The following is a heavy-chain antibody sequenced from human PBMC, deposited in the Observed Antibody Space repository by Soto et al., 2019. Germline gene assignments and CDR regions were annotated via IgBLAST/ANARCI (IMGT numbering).Heavy chain of an antibody. V-gene: IGHV3-9*01. CDR1: GFTFDDYA. J-gene: IGHJ4*02. Sequence: GGSLRLSCAASGFTFDDYAMHWVRQAPGKGLEWVSGISWNSGSIGYADSVKGRFTISRDNAKNSLYLQMNSLRAEDTALYYCAKDAHPVDCSGGSCYPNFDYWGQGTLVTVSS. D-gene: IGHD2-15*01. CDR2: ISWNSGSI. CDR3: AKDAHPVDCSGGSCYPNFDY.